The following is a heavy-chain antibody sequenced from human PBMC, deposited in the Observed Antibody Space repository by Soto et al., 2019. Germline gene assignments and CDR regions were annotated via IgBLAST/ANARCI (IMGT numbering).Heavy chain of an antibody. V-gene: IGHV3-73*01. CDR3: RPRDDFGVYHWFDP. D-gene: IGHD3-3*01. CDR1: GFTFSDSV. Sequence: GGSLRLSCAASGFTFSDSVIHWVRQASGKGLEWVGRIRSKGNSYATAYAASVKGRFTISRDDSKNTAYLQMNILKTEDTAVYYCRPRDDFGVYHWFDPWGQGTLVTVSS. CDR2: IRSKGNSYAT. J-gene: IGHJ5*02.